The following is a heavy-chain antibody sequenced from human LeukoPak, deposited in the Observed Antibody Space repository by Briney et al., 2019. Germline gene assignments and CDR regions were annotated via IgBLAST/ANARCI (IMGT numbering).Heavy chain of an antibody. J-gene: IGHJ3*02. CDR3: ARDESTSPGAFDI. Sequence: SQTLSLTCTVSGGSISSGGYYWSWIRQHPGKGLEWIGYIYYSGSTYYNPSLKSRVTISVDTSKNQFSLKLSSVTAADTAVYYCARDESTSPGAFDIWGQGTMVTVSS. CDR2: IYYSGST. CDR1: GGSISSGGYY. V-gene: IGHV4-31*03.